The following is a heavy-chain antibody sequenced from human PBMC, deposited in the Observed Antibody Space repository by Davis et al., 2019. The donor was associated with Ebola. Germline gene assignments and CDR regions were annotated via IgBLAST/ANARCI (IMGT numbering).Heavy chain of an antibody. Sequence: GESLKISCAASGFTFSSYGMHWVRQAPGKGLERVAFIRYDGSNKYYADSVKGRFTISRDNSKNTLYLQMNSLRAEDTAVYYCAREGTYDSSGYYTFHYWGQGTLVTVSS. CDR3: AREGTYDSSGYYTFHY. D-gene: IGHD3-22*01. CDR1: GFTFSSYG. V-gene: IGHV3-30*02. J-gene: IGHJ4*02. CDR2: IRYDGSNK.